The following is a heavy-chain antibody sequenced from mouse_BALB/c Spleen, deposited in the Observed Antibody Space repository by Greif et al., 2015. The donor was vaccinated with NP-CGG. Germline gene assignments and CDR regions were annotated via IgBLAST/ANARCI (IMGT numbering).Heavy chain of an antibody. CDR3: ARKITGSFDY. CDR1: GYAFTNYF. D-gene: IGHD4-1*01. Sequence: VKLMESGAELVRPGTSVKVSCKASGYAFTNYFIEWVKQRPGQGLEWIGVSNPGSSGINYNEKFKGKATLTADKSSSTAYMQLNSLTSDDSAVYFCARKITGSFDYWGQGTTLTVSS. CDR2: SNPGSSGI. J-gene: IGHJ2*01. V-gene: IGHV1-54*03.